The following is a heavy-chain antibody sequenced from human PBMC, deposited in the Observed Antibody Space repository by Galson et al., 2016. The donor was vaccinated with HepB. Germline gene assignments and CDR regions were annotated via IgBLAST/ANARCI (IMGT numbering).Heavy chain of an antibody. CDR1: GFTFDDYA. Sequence: SLRLSCAASGFTFDDYAMHWVRQAPGKGLEWVSSIRWNSGNIGHADSVKGRFNISRDNAKNSLYLQMNSLRAEDTALYYCAKGARRGSSTWFHASDFWGQGTMVTVS. V-gene: IGHV3-9*01. D-gene: IGHD6-13*01. CDR3: AKGARRGSSTWFHASDF. CDR2: IRWNSGNI. J-gene: IGHJ3*01.